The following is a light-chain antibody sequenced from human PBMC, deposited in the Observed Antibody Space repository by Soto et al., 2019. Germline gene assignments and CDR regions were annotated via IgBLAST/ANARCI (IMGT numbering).Light chain of an antibody. CDR2: GAS. CDR1: QSINTF. J-gene: IGKJ1*01. CDR3: QQTYTSRPWT. Sequence: DIQVTQSPSSLSASVGDRVTITCRASQSINTFLNWYQQRPGKAPNLLIYGASNLQGGVPSRFSGSGSGTDFTLTISSLQPEDFATYYCQQTYTSRPWTFGRGTKVDI. V-gene: IGKV1-39*01.